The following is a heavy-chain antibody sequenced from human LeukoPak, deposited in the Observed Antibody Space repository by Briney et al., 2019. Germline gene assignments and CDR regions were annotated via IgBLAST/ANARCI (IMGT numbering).Heavy chain of an antibody. CDR3: ARARRYLGYCSGGSCYGYFDY. D-gene: IGHD2-15*01. Sequence: GGSLRLSCAASGFTFSSYWMSWVRQAPGKGLEWVANIKQDGSEKYYVDSVKGRFTISRDNAKNSLYLQMNSLRAEDTAVYCCARARRYLGYCSGGSCYGYFDYWGQETLVTVSS. CDR2: IKQDGSEK. CDR1: GFTFSSYW. J-gene: IGHJ4*02. V-gene: IGHV3-7*01.